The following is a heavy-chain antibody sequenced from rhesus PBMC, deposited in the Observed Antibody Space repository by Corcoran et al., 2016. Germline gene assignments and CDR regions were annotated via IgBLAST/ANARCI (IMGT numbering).Heavy chain of an antibody. CDR1: NYSLGSASG. V-gene: IGHV4-127*01. CDR3: ARFTKGGSGVWFFDY. D-gene: IGHD3-34*01. Sequence: QVHLQESGPGLVKPSEPLSLPCAVSNYSLGSASGWSWIRPPPAKGLEWIGYVGGGSGTTYYNPSLKSRVSISKDTSKNQFSLKLNSMSAADTAVYYCARFTKGGSGVWFFDYWGQGVLVTVSS. CDR2: VGGGSGTT. J-gene: IGHJ4*01.